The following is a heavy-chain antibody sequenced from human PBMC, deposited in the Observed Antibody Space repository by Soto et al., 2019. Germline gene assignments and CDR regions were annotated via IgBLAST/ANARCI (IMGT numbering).Heavy chain of an antibody. J-gene: IGHJ5*02. CDR3: ARDTGAYCSSTSCYPGWFDP. D-gene: IGHD2-2*01. V-gene: IGHV1-69*13. CDR1: SGTFSSYA. Sequence: SAEVCFRASSGTFSSYAISWVRQAPGQGLEWMGGIIPIFGTANYAQKFQGRVTITADESTSTAYMELSSLRSEDTAVYYCARDTGAYCSSTSCYPGWFDPWGQGTLVTVSS. CDR2: IIPIFGTA.